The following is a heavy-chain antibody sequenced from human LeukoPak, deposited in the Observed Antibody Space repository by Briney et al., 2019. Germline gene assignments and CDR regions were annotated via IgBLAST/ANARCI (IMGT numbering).Heavy chain of an antibody. J-gene: IGHJ4*02. V-gene: IGHV4-34*01. CDR2: INHSGST. CDR1: GGSISSYY. CDR3: ARDTSIAAAGTRTYYFDY. Sequence: SETLSLTCTVSGGSISSYYWSWIRQPPGKGLEWIWEINHSGSTNYNPSLKSRVTISVDTSKNQFSLKLSSVTAADTAVYYCARDTSIAAAGTRTYYFDYWGQGTLVTVSS. D-gene: IGHD6-13*01.